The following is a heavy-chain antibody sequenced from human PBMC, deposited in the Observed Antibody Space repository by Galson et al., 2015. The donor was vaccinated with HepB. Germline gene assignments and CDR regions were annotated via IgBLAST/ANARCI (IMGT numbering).Heavy chain of an antibody. V-gene: IGHV1-69*13. CDR3: ARGGRSGDTMIVANDAFDI. J-gene: IGHJ3*02. CDR2: IIPIFGTA. D-gene: IGHD3-22*01. CDR1: GGTFSSYA. Sequence: SVKVSCKASGGTFSSYAISWVRQAPGQGLEWMGGIIPIFGTANYAQKFQGRVTITADESTSTAYMELSSLRSEDTAVYYCARGGRSGDTMIVANDAFDIWGQGTMVTVSS.